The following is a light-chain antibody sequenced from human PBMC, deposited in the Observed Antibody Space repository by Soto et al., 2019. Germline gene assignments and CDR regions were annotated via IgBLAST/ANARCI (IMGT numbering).Light chain of an antibody. CDR3: QQYNNWPPWT. J-gene: IGKJ1*01. V-gene: IGKV3-15*01. CDR2: GAS. CDR1: QSVGSN. Sequence: EIVMTQSPATLSVSPGERVTLSCRARQSVGSNLAWYQQTPGQAPRLLXYGASTRANGIPARFSGSGSETELTLTISSLQAEDSAVYFCQQYNNWPPWTFGQGTKVDI.